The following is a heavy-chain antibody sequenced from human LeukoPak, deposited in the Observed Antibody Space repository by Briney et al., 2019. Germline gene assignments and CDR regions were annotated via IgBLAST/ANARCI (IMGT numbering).Heavy chain of an antibody. D-gene: IGHD5-18*01. CDR3: AREVGYSYGHFDY. CDR1: GYTFTSYA. Sequence: ASVKVSCKASGYTFTSYAMHWVRQVPGQRLERMGWINAGNGNTKYSQEFQGRVTITRDTSASTAYIELSRLRSEDMAVYYCAREVGYSYGHFDYWGQGTLVTVSS. V-gene: IGHV1-3*03. CDR2: INAGNGNT. J-gene: IGHJ4*02.